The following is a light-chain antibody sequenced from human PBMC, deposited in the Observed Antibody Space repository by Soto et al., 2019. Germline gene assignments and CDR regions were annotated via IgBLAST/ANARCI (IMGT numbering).Light chain of an antibody. Sequence: DIQMTQSPSTLSASVGDRVTITCRASQNVNTWLAWYQQRPGKAPKLLIYDSFSLESGVPARFSGGGSGTEFTLTISSLQPDDLATYYCQQYNSYPWTFGQGTKVDIK. CDR2: DSF. V-gene: IGKV1-5*01. CDR3: QQYNSYPWT. CDR1: QNVNTW. J-gene: IGKJ1*01.